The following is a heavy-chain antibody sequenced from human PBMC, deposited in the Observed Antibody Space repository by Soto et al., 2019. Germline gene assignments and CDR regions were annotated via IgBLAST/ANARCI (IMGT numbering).Heavy chain of an antibody. J-gene: IGHJ4*02. V-gene: IGHV3-11*06. CDR1: GFTFSDYY. CDR2: ISSSSSYT. CDR3: AREEGDNDPLDY. Sequence: QVQLVESGGGLVKPGGSLRLSCAASGFTFSDYYMSWIRQAPGKGLEWVSYISSSSSYTNYADSVKGRFTISRDNAKNSLYLQMNSLRAEDTAVYYCAREEGDNDPLDYWGQGTLVTVSS.